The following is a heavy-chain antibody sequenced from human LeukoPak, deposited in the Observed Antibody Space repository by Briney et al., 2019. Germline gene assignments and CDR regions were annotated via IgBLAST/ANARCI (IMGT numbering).Heavy chain of an antibody. CDR2: IRDKPDGGTT. J-gene: IGHJ4*02. V-gene: IGHV3-15*01. CDR3: ARRSVGGSHFDY. CDR1: GFTFSNAW. D-gene: IGHD3-3*01. Sequence: GGSLRLSCAASGFTFSNAWMSWVRQAPGKGLEWVGLIRDKPDGGTTDYAAPVKGRFTISRDDSKSMLYLQMNSLKTEDTSVYYCARRSVGGSHFDYWGQGALVTVSS.